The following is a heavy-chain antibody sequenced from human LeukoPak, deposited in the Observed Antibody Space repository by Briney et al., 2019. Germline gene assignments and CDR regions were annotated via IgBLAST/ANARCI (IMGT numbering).Heavy chain of an antibody. CDR2: ISGSGGGT. Sequence: GGSLRLSCAASGFTFSTFAMNWVRQAPGKGLEWVSAISGSGGGTYYADSVKGRFTISRDNSKNTLYLQMNSLRAEDTAVYYCASLTGDWGTFDYWGQGTLVTVSS. V-gene: IGHV3-23*01. J-gene: IGHJ4*02. CDR3: ASLTGDWGTFDY. CDR1: GFTFSTFA. D-gene: IGHD7-27*01.